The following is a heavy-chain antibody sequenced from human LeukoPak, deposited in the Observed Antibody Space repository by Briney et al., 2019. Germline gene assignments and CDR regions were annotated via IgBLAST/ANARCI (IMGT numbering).Heavy chain of an antibody. Sequence: SETLSLTCAVYGGPFSGYYWSWIRQPPGKGLEWIGEINHSGSTNYNPSLRSRVTISVDTSKNQFSLKFASMTAADTAVYYCARSSKTQWLSPGDGFDIWGRGTLVTVSS. CDR2: INHSGST. J-gene: IGHJ3*02. CDR3: ARSSKTQWLSPGDGFDI. V-gene: IGHV4-34*01. CDR1: GGPFSGYY. D-gene: IGHD6-19*01.